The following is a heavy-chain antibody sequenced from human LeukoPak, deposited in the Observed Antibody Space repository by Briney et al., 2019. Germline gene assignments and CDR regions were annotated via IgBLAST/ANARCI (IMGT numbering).Heavy chain of an antibody. CDR2: ISYDGSNK. Sequence: GRSLRLSCAASGFTFSSYGMHWVRQAPGKGLEWVAVISYDGSNKYYADSVKGRSTISRDNSKNTLYLQMNSLRAEDTAVYYCAKILGGSSWYRAWVGYYYGMDVWGQGTTVTVSS. J-gene: IGHJ6*02. CDR1: GFTFSSYG. CDR3: AKILGGSSWYRAWVGYYYGMDV. D-gene: IGHD6-13*01. V-gene: IGHV3-30*18.